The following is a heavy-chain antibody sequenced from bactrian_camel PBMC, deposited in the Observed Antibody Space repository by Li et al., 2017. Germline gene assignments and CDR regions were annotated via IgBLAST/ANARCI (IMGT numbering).Heavy chain of an antibody. CDR1: GGSDFDDPE. V-gene: IGHV3S53*01. Sequence: QLVESGGGSVQAGGSLRLTCTPSGGSDFDDPEMGWYRQAPGKQCELVSRISGNGDTDYAASVRGRFIISRDNDKAAVYLQMNNLKYEDNAGNTLYLQMDNLEPEDTAVYRCAADFPPFNCYPGSYCWDIKGQGTQVTVS. J-gene: IGHJ4*01. D-gene: IGHD1*01. CDR2: ISGNGDT.